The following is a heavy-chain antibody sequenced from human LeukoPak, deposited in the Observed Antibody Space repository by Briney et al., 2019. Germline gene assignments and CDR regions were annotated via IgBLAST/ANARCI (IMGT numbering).Heavy chain of an antibody. CDR2: INPTSGGT. J-gene: IGHJ6*03. Sequence: ASVKVSCKASRYTFTGYYIHWVRQAPGQGLEWMGWINPTSGGTNYAQQFQGRVTMTSDTSISTAYMELSGLRSDDTALYYCARDNSCSSSSCGNSYMDVWGKGTTVTVSS. CDR1: RYTFTGYY. CDR3: ARDNSCSSSSCGNSYMDV. D-gene: IGHD2-2*01. V-gene: IGHV1-2*02.